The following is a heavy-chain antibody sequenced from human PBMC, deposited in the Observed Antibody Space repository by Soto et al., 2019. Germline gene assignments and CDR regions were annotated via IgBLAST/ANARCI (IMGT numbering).Heavy chain of an antibody. CDR2: INPSGGST. CDR1: GYTFTSYY. CDR3: AREEGLDRGVAYNWNDVPSREDAFDI. Sequence: ASVKVSCKASGYTFTSYYMPWVRQAPGQGLEWMGIINPSGGSTSYAQKFQGRVTMTRDTSTSTVYMELSSLRSEDTAVYYCAREEGLDRGVAYNWNDVPSREDAFDIWGQGTMVTVSS. V-gene: IGHV1-46*03. D-gene: IGHD1-20*01. J-gene: IGHJ3*02.